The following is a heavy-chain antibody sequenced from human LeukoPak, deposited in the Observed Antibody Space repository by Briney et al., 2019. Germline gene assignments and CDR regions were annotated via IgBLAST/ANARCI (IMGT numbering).Heavy chain of an antibody. D-gene: IGHD2-21*01. Sequence: GGSLRLSCATSGFSISDYSVNWARQAPEKGLEWVSAISSRRVYIFYADSVKGRFTISRDDTKNSVTLQMNSLRAEDTAVYYCARGVVEQPPYYMDVWGEGTTVIVSS. J-gene: IGHJ6*03. V-gene: IGHV3-21*01. CDR2: ISSRRVYI. CDR1: GFSISDYS. CDR3: ARGVVEQPPYYMDV.